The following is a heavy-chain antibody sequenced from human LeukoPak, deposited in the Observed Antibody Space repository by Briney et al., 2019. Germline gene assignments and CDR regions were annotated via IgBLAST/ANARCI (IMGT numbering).Heavy chain of an antibody. D-gene: IGHD3-10*01. J-gene: IGHJ4*02. Sequence: GSLRLSCAASGFTFSSYWMSWIRQPPGKGLEWIGEINHSGSTNYNPSLKSRVTISVDTSKNQFSLKLSSVTAADTAVYYCARVRYYYGSGAGYYFDYWGQGTLVTVSS. CDR2: INHSGST. V-gene: IGHV4-34*01. CDR1: GFTFSSYW. CDR3: ARVRYYYGSGAGYYFDY.